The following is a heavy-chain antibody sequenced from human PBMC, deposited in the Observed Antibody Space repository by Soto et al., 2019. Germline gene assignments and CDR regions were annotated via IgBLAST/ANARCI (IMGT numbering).Heavy chain of an antibody. CDR1: GYTFTSYG. CDR2: ISAYNGNT. V-gene: IGHV1-18*01. D-gene: IGHD5-12*01. Sequence: VSCKASGYTFTSYGISWVRQAPGQGLEWMGWISAYNGNTNYAQKLQGRVTMTTDTSTSTAYMELRSLRSDDTAVYYCARGVEENIVATIFDYWGQGTLVTVSS. CDR3: ARGVEENIVATIFDY. J-gene: IGHJ4*02.